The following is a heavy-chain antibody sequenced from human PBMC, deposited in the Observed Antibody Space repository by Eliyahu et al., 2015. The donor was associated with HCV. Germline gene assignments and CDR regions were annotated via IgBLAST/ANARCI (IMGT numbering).Heavy chain of an antibody. CDR2: ISSSSSYI. CDR1: GFTFSSYS. V-gene: IGHV3-21*01. D-gene: IGHD3-22*01. Sequence: EVQLVESGGGLVKPGGSLRLSCAASGFTFSSYSMNWVRQGPGKGLEWVSSISSSSSYIYYADSVKGRFTISRDNAKNSLYLQMNSLRAEDTAVYYCARVNSDSSGYDYWGQGTLVTVSS. CDR3: ARVNSDSSGYDY. J-gene: IGHJ4*02.